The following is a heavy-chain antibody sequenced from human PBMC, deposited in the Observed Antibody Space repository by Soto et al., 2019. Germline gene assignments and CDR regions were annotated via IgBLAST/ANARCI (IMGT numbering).Heavy chain of an antibody. V-gene: IGHV1-3*01. Sequence: EASVKVSCKASGYTFTSYAMHWVRQAPGQRLEWMGWINAGNGNTKYSQKFQGRVTITRDTSASTAYMELSSLRSEDTAVYYCARDREDIVVVVAATPIAFDIWGQGTMVTVSS. D-gene: IGHD2-15*01. CDR3: ARDREDIVVVVAATPIAFDI. CDR1: GYTFTSYA. J-gene: IGHJ3*02. CDR2: INAGNGNT.